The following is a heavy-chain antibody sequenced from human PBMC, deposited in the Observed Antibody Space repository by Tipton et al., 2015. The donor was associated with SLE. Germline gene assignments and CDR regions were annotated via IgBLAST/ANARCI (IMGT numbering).Heavy chain of an antibody. CDR3: ARGHSSGWYAFDY. V-gene: IGHV4-59*11. Sequence: TLSLTCTVSGGSISSHYWSWIRQPPGKGLEWIGYIYHSGSTYYNPSLKSRVTISVDRSKNQFSLKLSSVTAADTAVYYCARGHSSGWYAFDYWGQGTLVTVSS. D-gene: IGHD6-19*01. CDR2: IYHSGST. J-gene: IGHJ4*02. CDR1: GGSISSHY.